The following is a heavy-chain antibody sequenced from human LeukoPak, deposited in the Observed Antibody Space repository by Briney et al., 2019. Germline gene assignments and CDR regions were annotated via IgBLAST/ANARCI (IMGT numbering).Heavy chain of an antibody. CDR1: GFTFKNYA. Sequence: GGSLRLSCAASGFTFKNYAMSWVRQAPGRGLEWVSAISGSGYSTHYADSVKGRFTISRDSSKSTVFLQMNSLRVEDTAIYYCARRRGSYSFDHWGQGTLVTVSS. CDR2: ISGSGYST. D-gene: IGHD1-26*01. V-gene: IGHV3-23*01. CDR3: ARRRGSYSFDH. J-gene: IGHJ4*02.